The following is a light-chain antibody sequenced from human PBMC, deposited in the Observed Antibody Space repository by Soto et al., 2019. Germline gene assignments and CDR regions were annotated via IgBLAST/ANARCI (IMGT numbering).Light chain of an antibody. V-gene: IGKV3-11*01. CDR1: QSVSSY. CDR3: QQRSNWPPTWT. J-gene: IGKJ1*01. CDR2: DAS. Sequence: EIVLTQSPATLPLSPGERATLSCRASQSVSSYLAWYQQKPGQAPRLLIYDASNRATGIPARFSGSGSGTDFPLTISSLEPEDFAVYNCQQRSNWPPTWTFGQGTKVEIK.